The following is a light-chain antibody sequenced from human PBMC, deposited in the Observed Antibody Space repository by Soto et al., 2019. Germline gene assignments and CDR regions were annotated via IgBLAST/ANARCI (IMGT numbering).Light chain of an antibody. Sequence: EIVLTQSPGTLSLSQGERATLXXRGSQSVSISHLASYQQQPGQAPRLXXYYASNRATGIPARFSGSGSGTDLTLTISSLEPEDFAVYYCQQRSSWSPCTFGRGTRLEIK. CDR2: YAS. V-gene: IGKV3-11*01. CDR1: QSVSISH. CDR3: QQRSSWSPCT. J-gene: IGKJ5*01.